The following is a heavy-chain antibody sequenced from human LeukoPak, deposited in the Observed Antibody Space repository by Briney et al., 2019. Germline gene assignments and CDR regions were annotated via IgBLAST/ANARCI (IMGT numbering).Heavy chain of an antibody. CDR2: INHSGST. V-gene: IGHV4-34*01. D-gene: IGHD2-15*01. Sequence: PSETLSLTCGVFSGSFSGYYWSWVRQAPGKGLEWIGEINHSGSTNYNPSLTGRLTLSVDTSKNQFSLKLSSVTAADTAVYYCARRLLGYCSGGSCYSGYFQHWGQGTLVTVSS. J-gene: IGHJ1*01. CDR3: ARRLLGYCSGGSCYSGYFQH. CDR1: SGSFSGYY.